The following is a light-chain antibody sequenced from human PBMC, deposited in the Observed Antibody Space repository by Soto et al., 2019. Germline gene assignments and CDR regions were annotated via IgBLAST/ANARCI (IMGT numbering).Light chain of an antibody. CDR2: WAS. V-gene: IGKV4-1*01. CDR1: QSILASNKKNY. Sequence: DIVMTQSPDSLAVSLGERATISCKSSQSILASNKKNYLAWYQKKPGQPPKVLIYWASTRESGVPDRFSGSGSGADFTLTINSLQAEDVDLYYCHKYYDIKWTLGQGTKV. CDR3: HKYYDIKWT. J-gene: IGKJ1*01.